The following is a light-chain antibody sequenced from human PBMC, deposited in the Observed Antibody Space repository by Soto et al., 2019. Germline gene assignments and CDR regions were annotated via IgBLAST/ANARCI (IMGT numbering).Light chain of an antibody. CDR2: TNN. CDR1: NSNIGTNT. V-gene: IGLV1-44*01. Sequence: TQPPSASSTPGQMVAISCSGSNSNIGTNTVNWYQQLPGTAPRLLIYTNNQRPSGVPQRFSGSKTGTSASLAIGGLHSEDGADYYCAAWDDSLADYVFGTGTNVTAL. J-gene: IGLJ1*01. CDR3: AAWDDSLADYV.